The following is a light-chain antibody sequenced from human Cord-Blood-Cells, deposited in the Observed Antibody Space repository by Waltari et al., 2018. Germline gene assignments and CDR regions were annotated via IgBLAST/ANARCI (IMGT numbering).Light chain of an antibody. J-gene: IGLJ1*01. CDR1: SSDVGSYNL. CDR2: EGS. CDR3: CSYAGSSTYV. V-gene: IGLV2-23*01. Sequence: QSALTQPASVSGSPGSSITISCTGTSSDVGSYNLVSWSQQHPGKAPKLMIYEGSKRPSGVSNRFSGSKSGNTASLTISGLQAEDEADYYCCSYAGSSTYVFGTGTKVTVL.